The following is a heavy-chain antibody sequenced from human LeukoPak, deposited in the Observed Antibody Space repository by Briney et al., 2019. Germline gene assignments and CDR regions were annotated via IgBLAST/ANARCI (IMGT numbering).Heavy chain of an antibody. Sequence: ASVKVSCKASGYTFTGYYMHWVRQAPGQGLEWMGWINPNSGGTNYAQKFQGRVTMTRDTSISTAYMELSRLRSDDTAVYYCARTTNSDRHYYGSGSYYFPFDYWGQGTLVTVSS. J-gene: IGHJ4*02. CDR3: ARTTNSDRHYYGSGSYYFPFDY. CDR2: INPNSGGT. D-gene: IGHD3-10*01. CDR1: GYTFTGYY. V-gene: IGHV1-2*02.